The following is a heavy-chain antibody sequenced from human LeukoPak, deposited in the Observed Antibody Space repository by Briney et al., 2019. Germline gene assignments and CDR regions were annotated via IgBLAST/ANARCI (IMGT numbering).Heavy chain of an antibody. V-gene: IGHV1-2*02. Sequence: GASVKVSCKASGYTFTGYYMHWVRQAPGQGLEWMGWINPNSGGTNYAQKFQGRVTMTRDTSISTAYMELSSLRSEDTAVYYCARDLGYCTSTSCYRNWFDPWGQGTLVIVSS. J-gene: IGHJ5*02. CDR3: ARDLGYCTSTSCYRNWFDP. CDR2: INPNSGGT. CDR1: GYTFTGYY. D-gene: IGHD2-2*01.